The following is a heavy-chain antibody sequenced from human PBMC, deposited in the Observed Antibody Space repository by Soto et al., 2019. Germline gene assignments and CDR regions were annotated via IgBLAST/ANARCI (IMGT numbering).Heavy chain of an antibody. J-gene: IGHJ4*02. CDR2: ISPSGTT. D-gene: IGHD6-6*01. CDR1: SGSLSGYY. Sequence: SETLSLTCSLYSGSLSGYYWSWIRQPPGKGLEWIGEISPSGTTNYSPSLKSRVSISVDTSKNQFSLNLTSLTAADTAVYYCARAPKVSGSAQTRPDFWGQGSLVTVSS. CDR3: ARAPKVSGSAQTRPDF. V-gene: IGHV4-34*01.